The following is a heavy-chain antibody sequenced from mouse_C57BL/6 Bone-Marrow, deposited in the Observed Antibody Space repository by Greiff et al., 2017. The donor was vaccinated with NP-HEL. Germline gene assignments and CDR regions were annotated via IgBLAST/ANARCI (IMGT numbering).Heavy chain of an antibody. CDR1: GFNIKDDY. V-gene: IGHV14-4*01. D-gene: IGHD1-1*02. J-gene: IGHJ3*01. CDR2: IDPENGDT. CDR3: TSTVVAY. Sequence: VQLKQSGAELVRPGASVKLSCTASGFNIKDDYMHWVKQRPEQGLEWIGWIDPENGDTEYASKFQGKVTITADTSSNTAYLQLSSLTSEDTAVYYCTSTVVAYWGQGTLVTVSA.